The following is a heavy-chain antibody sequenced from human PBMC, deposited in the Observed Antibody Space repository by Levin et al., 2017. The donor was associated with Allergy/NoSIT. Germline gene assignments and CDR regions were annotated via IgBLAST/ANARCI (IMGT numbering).Heavy chain of an antibody. CDR2: ISHDGTYK. CDR1: GFTFNSYP. CDR3: ARDDTIFSLDY. D-gene: IGHD3-9*01. J-gene: IGHJ4*02. V-gene: IGHV3-30-3*01. Sequence: GGSLRLSCAASGFTFNSYPMHWVRQAPGKGLEWVARISHDGTYKFYADSVKGRFTISRDNSKSAVYLQMNSLRAEDTSIYYCARDDTIFSLDYWGQGTLVTVSS.